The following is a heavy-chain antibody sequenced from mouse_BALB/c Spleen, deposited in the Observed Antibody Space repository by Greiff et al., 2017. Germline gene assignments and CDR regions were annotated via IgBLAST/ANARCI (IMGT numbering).Heavy chain of an antibody. CDR1: GFTFNTNA. Sequence: EVQLVETGGGLVQPKGSLKLSCAASGFTFNTNAMNWVRQAPGKGLEWVASIRSKSNNYATYYADSVKDRFTISRDDSQSMLYLQMNNLQTEDTAMYYCVRGYDGYPFAYWGQGTLVTVSA. CDR2: IRSKSNNYAT. CDR3: VRGYDGYPFAY. J-gene: IGHJ3*01. D-gene: IGHD2-3*01. V-gene: IGHV10S3*01.